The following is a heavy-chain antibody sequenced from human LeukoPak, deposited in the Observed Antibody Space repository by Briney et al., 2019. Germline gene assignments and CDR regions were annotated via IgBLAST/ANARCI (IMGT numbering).Heavy chain of an antibody. Sequence: GGSLRLSCAASGFTFSSYGMHWVRQAPGKGLEWVAFIRYDGSNKYYADSAKGRFTISRDNSKNTLYLQMNSLRAEDTAVYYCAKGSGEGATIKDYWGQGTLVTVSS. CDR3: AKGSGEGATIKDY. CDR2: IRYDGSNK. J-gene: IGHJ4*02. CDR1: GFTFSSYG. V-gene: IGHV3-30*02. D-gene: IGHD5-12*01.